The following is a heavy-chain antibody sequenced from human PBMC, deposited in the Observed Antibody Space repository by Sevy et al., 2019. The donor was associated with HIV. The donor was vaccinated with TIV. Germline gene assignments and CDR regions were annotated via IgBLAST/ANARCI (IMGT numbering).Heavy chain of an antibody. V-gene: IGHV4-59*01. CDR2: LYYSGSI. J-gene: IGHJ4*02. CDR3: ARDSAVVPRALVY. D-gene: IGHD2-21*01. Sequence: SDTLSLTCNVSVDSISSYFWSWFRQPPGKGLEWIGYLYYSGSIEYNPSLRSRVTISVDTSKKHFSMKLRSVTAADTAMYYCARDSAVVPRALVYWGQGTLVTVSS. CDR1: VDSISSYF.